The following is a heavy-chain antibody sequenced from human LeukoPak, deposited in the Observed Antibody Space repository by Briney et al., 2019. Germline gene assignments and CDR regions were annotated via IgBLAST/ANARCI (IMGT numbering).Heavy chain of an antibody. D-gene: IGHD6-6*01. V-gene: IGHV4-61*02. J-gene: IGHJ4*02. Sequence: SQTLSLTCTVSGGSISSGSYYWSWIRQPAGKGLEWIGRIYTSGSTNYNPSLKSRVTISVDMSKNQFSLKLSSVTAADTAVYYCAGQSIAVTAPFDYWGQGTLVTVSS. CDR1: GGSISSGSYY. CDR2: IYTSGST. CDR3: AGQSIAVTAPFDY.